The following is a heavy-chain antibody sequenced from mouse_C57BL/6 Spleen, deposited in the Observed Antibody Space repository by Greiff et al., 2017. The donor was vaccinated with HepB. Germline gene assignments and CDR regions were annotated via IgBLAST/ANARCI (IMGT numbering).Heavy chain of an antibody. J-gene: IGHJ3*01. V-gene: IGHV1-69*01. CDR1: GYTFTSYW. Sequence: VQLQQSGAELVMPGASVKLSCKASGYTFTSYWMHWVKQRPGQGLEWIGEIDPSDSYTNYNQKFKGKSTLTVDRSSSTAYMQLSSLTSEDSAVYYCAEDRELGRCAYWGQGALVTVSA. CDR3: AEDRELGRCAY. D-gene: IGHD4-1*01. CDR2: IDPSDSYT.